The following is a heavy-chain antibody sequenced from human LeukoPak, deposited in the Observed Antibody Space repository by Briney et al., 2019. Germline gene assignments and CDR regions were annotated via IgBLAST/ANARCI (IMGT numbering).Heavy chain of an antibody. CDR3: ARDVGDGYNLDY. Sequence: GGSLRLSCAASGFTFSSYEMSWVRQAPGKGLEWVANIKQDGSEKYYVDSVKGRFTISRDNAKNSLYLQMNSLRAEDTAVYYCARDVGDGYNLDYWGQGTLVTVSS. D-gene: IGHD5-24*01. J-gene: IGHJ4*02. V-gene: IGHV3-7*01. CDR1: GFTFSSYE. CDR2: IKQDGSEK.